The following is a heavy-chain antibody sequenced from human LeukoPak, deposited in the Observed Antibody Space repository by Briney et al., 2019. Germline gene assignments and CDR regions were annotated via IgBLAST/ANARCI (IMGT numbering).Heavy chain of an antibody. CDR1: GGSFSGYY. V-gene: IGHV4-34*01. D-gene: IGHD5-12*01. J-gene: IGHJ6*03. CDR2: INHSGSN. Sequence: PSETLSLTCAVYGGSFSGYYWSWIRQPPGKGLEWIGEINHSGSNNYNPSLKRRVTISVDTSKNQFSLKLSSVTAADTAVYYCARVEGGYDYYYYYYMDVWGKGTTVTVSS. CDR3: ARVEGGYDYYYYYYMDV.